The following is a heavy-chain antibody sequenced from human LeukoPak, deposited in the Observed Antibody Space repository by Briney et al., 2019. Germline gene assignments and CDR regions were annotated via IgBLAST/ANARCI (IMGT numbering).Heavy chain of an antibody. CDR3: ARAQSVNPMIEVDDKWFDP. D-gene: IGHD3-22*01. CDR1: GGSISSSNW. J-gene: IGHJ5*02. CDR2: IYHSGST. V-gene: IGHV4-4*02. Sequence: SETLSLTCAVSGGSISSSNWWSWVRQPPGKGLEWIGEIYHSGSTNYNPSLKSRVTISVDRSKNQFSLKLTSVTAADTVVYYCARAQSVNPMIEVDDKWFDPWGQGTLVTVSS.